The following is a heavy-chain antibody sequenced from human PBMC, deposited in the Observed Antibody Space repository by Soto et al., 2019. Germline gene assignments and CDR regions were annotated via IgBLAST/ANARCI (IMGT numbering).Heavy chain of an antibody. D-gene: IGHD6-19*01. CDR3: ARHHIAVAGNPGDFYYYGMDV. J-gene: IGHJ6*02. CDR2: ISSNRGST. CDR1: GFTFSSYA. V-gene: IGHV3-64*01. Sequence: PGGSLRLSCAASGFTFSSYAMHWVRQAPGKGLEYVSAISSNRGSTYYANSVKGRFTISRDNSKNTLYLQMGSLRAEDMAVYYCARHHIAVAGNPGDFYYYGMDVWGQGTTVTVSS.